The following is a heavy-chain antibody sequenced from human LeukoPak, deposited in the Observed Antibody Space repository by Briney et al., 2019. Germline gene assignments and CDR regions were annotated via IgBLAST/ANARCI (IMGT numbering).Heavy chain of an antibody. J-gene: IGHJ4*02. Sequence: SETLSLTCSVSGGSISSSAYYWGWIRQPPGKGLEWIGSIYYSGSAYYNPSLESRVTISVDTSKNQFSLKLSSVTAADTAVYYCARPFGYNYGHVDYWGQGTLVTVSS. CDR2: IYYSGSA. V-gene: IGHV4-39*01. D-gene: IGHD5-18*01. CDR1: GGSISSSAYY. CDR3: ARPFGYNYGHVDY.